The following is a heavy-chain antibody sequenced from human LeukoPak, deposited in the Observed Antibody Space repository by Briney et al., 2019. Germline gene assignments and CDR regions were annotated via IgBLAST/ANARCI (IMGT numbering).Heavy chain of an antibody. J-gene: IGHJ4*02. CDR2: ITGSGGST. CDR1: GFTFSSYA. D-gene: IGHD4-23*01. Sequence: GGSLRLSCAASGFTFSSYAMSWVRQAPGKGLEWVSFITGSGGSTYYVDSVKGRFTISRDNSKNTLYLQMNSLRAEDTAVYYCARVDYGGNDYWGQGTLVTVSS. V-gene: IGHV3-23*01. CDR3: ARVDYGGNDY.